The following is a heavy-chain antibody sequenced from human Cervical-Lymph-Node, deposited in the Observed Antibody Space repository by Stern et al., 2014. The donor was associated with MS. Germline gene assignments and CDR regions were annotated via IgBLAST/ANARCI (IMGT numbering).Heavy chain of an antibody. J-gene: IGHJ5*02. CDR1: GFTFSSYS. V-gene: IGHV3-48*02. Sequence: EVQLVQSGGGLVQPGGSLRLSCAASGFTFSSYSMNWVRQAPGKGLEWVSYLSSSSSTIYYADSVKGRFTISRDNAKNSLYRQMNSLRDEDTAVYYCAREYELGGTAWGQGTLVTVSS. CDR2: LSSSSSTI. D-gene: IGHD1-14*01. CDR3: AREYELGGTA.